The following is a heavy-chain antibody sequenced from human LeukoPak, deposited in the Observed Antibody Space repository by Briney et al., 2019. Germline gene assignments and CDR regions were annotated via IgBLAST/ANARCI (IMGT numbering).Heavy chain of an antibody. CDR3: ARDPGYDRPGVRFDP. Sequence: GSPRLSCAASGFTFSSYAMSWVRQAPGKGLEWIGEIYHSGSTNYNPSLKSRVTISVDKSKNQFSLKLSSVTAADTAVYYCARDPGYDRPGVRFDPWGQGTLVTVSS. D-gene: IGHD5-12*01. V-gene: IGHV4-4*02. CDR2: IYHSGST. CDR1: GFTFSSYAM. J-gene: IGHJ5*02.